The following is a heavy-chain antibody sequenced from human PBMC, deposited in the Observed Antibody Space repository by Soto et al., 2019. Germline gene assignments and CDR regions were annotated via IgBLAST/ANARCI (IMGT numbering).Heavy chain of an antibody. CDR3: AKDREDIVVVVAALPPPLEFDY. V-gene: IGHV3-23*01. D-gene: IGHD2-15*01. Sequence: LRLSCAASGFTFSSYAMSWVRQAPGKGLEWVSAISGSGGSTYYADSVKGRFTISRDNSKNTLYLQMNSLRAEDTAVYYCAKDREDIVVVVAALPPPLEFDYWGQGTLVTVSS. J-gene: IGHJ4*02. CDR1: GFTFSSYA. CDR2: ISGSGGST.